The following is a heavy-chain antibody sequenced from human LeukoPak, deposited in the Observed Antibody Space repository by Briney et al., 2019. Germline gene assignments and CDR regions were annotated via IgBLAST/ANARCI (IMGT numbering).Heavy chain of an antibody. J-gene: IGHJ4*02. CDR1: GGSINSYY. CDR3: ARGEYYFDC. V-gene: IGHV4-59*01. CDR2: IYYSGST. Sequence: SETLSLTCTVSGGSINSYYWSWIRQPPGKGLEWIGYIYYSGSTYYNPSLKSRVTISLDTSKNQFSLKLSSVTAADTAVYYCARGEYYFDCWGQGALVTVSS. D-gene: IGHD3-16*01.